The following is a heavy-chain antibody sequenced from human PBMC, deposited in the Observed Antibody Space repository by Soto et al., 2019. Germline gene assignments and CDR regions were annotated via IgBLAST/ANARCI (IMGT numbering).Heavy chain of an antibody. V-gene: IGHV3-30*18. CDR3: AKDRIFYSNSPTFYYYGMDV. Sequence: GGSLRLSCAASGFTFSSYGMHWVRQAPGKGLEWVAVISYDGSNKYYADSVKGRFTISRDNSKNTLYLQMNSLRAEDTAVYYCAKDRIFYSNSPTFYYYGMDVWGQGTTVTVSS. J-gene: IGHJ6*02. CDR2: ISYDGSNK. CDR1: GFTFSSYG. D-gene: IGHD4-4*01.